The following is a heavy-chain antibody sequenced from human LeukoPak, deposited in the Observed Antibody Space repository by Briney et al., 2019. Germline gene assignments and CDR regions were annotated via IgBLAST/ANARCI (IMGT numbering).Heavy chain of an antibody. CDR2: ISGSGGST. CDR1: GFTFSSYA. D-gene: IGHD4-23*01. CDR3: AKDDGGGYFYYYGMDV. J-gene: IGHJ6*02. Sequence: PGGSLRLSCAASGFTFSSYAMSWVRQAPGKGLEWVSAISGSGGSTYYADSVKGRFTISRDNSKNTLYLQMNSLRAEDTAVYYCAKDDGGGYFYYYGMDVWGQGTTVTVSS. V-gene: IGHV3-23*01.